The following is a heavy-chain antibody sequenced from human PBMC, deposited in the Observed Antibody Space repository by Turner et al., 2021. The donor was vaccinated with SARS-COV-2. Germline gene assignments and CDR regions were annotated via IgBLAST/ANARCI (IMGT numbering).Heavy chain of an antibody. CDR2: LNPDRGGT. Sequence: QAQLVQSGAEVKKPGASIKVYCKASGAALKDSYIHWLRQAPGQGLEWLGWLNPDRGGTKFAPKFQGRVSMTRDTSINTAFLELSRLESDDTAIYYCARDSGDFNYYFYYFDLWGKGTTVTVSS. CDR1: GAALKDSY. CDR3: ARDSGDFNYYFYYFDL. D-gene: IGHD4-17*01. V-gene: IGHV1-2*02. J-gene: IGHJ6*03.